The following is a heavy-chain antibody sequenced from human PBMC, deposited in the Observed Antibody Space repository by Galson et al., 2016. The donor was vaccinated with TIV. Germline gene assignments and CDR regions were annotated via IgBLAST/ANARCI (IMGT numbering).Heavy chain of an antibody. J-gene: IGHJ3*02. D-gene: IGHD3-10*01. V-gene: IGHV1-69*06. CDR2: ILPIYGTT. CDR1: GGTSSNYA. CDR3: ARGSPYGSSSPSIFDI. Sequence: SVKVSCKASGGTSSNYAITWVRQAPGQGLEWMGRILPIYGTTVYAQTFQDRLTLTAERSTGTANMELSSLRSEDTAMYYCARGSPYGSSSPSIFDIWGQGTQVTVSS.